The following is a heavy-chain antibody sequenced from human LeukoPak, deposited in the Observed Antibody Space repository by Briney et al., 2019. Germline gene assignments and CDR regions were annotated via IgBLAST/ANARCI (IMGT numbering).Heavy chain of an antibody. V-gene: IGHV3-43*02. Sequence: GGSLRLSCAASGFTFDDYAMHWVRQAPGKGLEWVSLISGDGGSTYYADSVKGRFTISRDNSKNSLYLQMNSLRTEDTALYYCAKDIGYCSVGSCHAGPFDYWGQGTLVTVSS. CDR2: ISGDGGST. CDR3: AKDIGYCSVGSCHAGPFDY. D-gene: IGHD2-15*01. CDR1: GFTFDDYA. J-gene: IGHJ4*02.